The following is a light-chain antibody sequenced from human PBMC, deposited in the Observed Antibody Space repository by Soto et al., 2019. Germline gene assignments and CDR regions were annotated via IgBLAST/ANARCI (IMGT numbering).Light chain of an antibody. V-gene: IGLV1-40*01. Sequence: QSVLTQPPSVSGAPGQSVTISCTGSSSNIGAGYDVHWYQQLPGTAPKLLIYGTSNRPSGVPDRFSGSKSGTSASLAITGLQAEDEADYYCQSYDSSLSVWVFGGGTKLTVL. CDR1: SSNIGAGYD. CDR2: GTS. CDR3: QSYDSSLSVWV. J-gene: IGLJ3*02.